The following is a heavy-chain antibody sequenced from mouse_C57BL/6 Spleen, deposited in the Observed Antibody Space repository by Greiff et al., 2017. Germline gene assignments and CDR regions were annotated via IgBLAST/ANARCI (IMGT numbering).Heavy chain of an antibody. D-gene: IGHD3-3*01. CDR1: GYTFTSYW. V-gene: IGHV1-74*01. CDR3: ARGWEAY. CDR2: IHPSDSDT. J-gene: IGHJ3*01. Sequence: QVQLKQPGAELVKPGASVKVSCKASGYTFTSYWMHWVKQRPGQGLEWIGRIHPSDSDTNYNQKFKGKATLTVDTSSSTAYMELHSLTSEDSAVYFCARGWEAYWGQGTLVTVSA.